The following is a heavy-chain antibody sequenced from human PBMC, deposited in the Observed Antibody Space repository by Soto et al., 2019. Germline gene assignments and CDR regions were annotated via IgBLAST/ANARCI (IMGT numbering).Heavy chain of an antibody. J-gene: IGHJ4*02. CDR1: GYTFTSYW. Sequence: GESLKISCKGSGYTFTSYWIAWVRQMPGKGLEWMGIIYPGDSDTRYSPSFQGQVTISADKSISTAYLQWSSLKASDTAMYYCARRRHSSGWFYYFDYWGQGNLVTVSS. CDR2: IYPGDSDT. CDR3: ARRRHSSGWFYYFDY. D-gene: IGHD6-19*01. V-gene: IGHV5-51*01.